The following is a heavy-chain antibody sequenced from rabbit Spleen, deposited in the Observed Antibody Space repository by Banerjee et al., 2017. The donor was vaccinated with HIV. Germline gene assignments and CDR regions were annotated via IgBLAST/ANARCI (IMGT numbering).Heavy chain of an antibody. CDR1: GFSFSSGVD. V-gene: IGHV1S45*01. D-gene: IGHD3-1*01. J-gene: IGHJ4*01. Sequence: EQLVESGGGLVKPGASLTLTCTASGFSFSSGVDISWVRQAPGKGLEWIACIYAGDGSTDYANWVNGRFTISKSSSTVDLKMTSLRAADTATYFCARDKELDIWGYEFNLWGPGTLVTVS. CDR2: IYAGDGST. CDR3: ARDKELDIWGYEFNL.